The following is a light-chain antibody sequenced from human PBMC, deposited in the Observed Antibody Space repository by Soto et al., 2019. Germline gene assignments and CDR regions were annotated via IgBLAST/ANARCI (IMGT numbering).Light chain of an antibody. V-gene: IGKV3-20*01. CDR3: QQYGSSSWT. Sequence: EIVLTQSPGTLSLSPGERATLSCRASQSVSSSYLAWYQQKPGQAPRLLIYGASSRATGIPGRFSGSGSGTDFTFTISRLEPEDFAVYYWQQYGSSSWTFGQGTKVEIK. CDR1: QSVSSSY. J-gene: IGKJ1*01. CDR2: GAS.